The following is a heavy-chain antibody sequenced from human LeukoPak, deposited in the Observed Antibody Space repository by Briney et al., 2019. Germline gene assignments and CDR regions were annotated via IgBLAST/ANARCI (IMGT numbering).Heavy chain of an antibody. CDR1: GFTFSSYG. Sequence: GGSLRLSCAASGFTFSSYGMHWVRQAPGKGLEWVAVIWYDGSKKYYADSVKGRFTISRDNSENTLYLQMNSLRAEDTAVYYCARGCGGDCYSYFDYWGQGTLVTVSS. V-gene: IGHV3-33*08. CDR2: IWYDGSKK. J-gene: IGHJ4*02. D-gene: IGHD2-21*02. CDR3: ARGCGGDCYSYFDY.